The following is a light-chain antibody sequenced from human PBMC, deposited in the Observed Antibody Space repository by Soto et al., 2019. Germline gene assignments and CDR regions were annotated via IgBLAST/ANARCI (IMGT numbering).Light chain of an antibody. CDR1: SSDVGNYNL. CDR3: CSYAGITTFEV. J-gene: IGLJ3*02. CDR2: EGT. V-gene: IGLV2-23*03. Sequence: QSALTQPASVSGSPGQSITISCTGTSSDVGNYNLVSWYQHHPGKAPKLIIYEGTKRPSGVSNRFTGSKSGNTASLTISGLQAEDEADYYCCSYAGITTFEVFGGGTKLTVL.